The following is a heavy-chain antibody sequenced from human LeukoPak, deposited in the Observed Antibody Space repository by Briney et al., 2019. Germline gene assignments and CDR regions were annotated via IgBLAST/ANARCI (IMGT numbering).Heavy chain of an antibody. CDR3: ARDGDAYNFDF. J-gene: IGHJ4*02. Sequence: GGSLRLSCAASGCTFSNYWMHWVRQVPGKVLVWVSRIYRDGSNTDYADSVKGRFIISRDNVKNTLYLQMNSLRADDTAVYYCARDGDAYNFDFWGQGALVTVSS. CDR1: GCTFSNYW. D-gene: IGHD5-24*01. V-gene: IGHV3-74*01. CDR2: IYRDGSNT.